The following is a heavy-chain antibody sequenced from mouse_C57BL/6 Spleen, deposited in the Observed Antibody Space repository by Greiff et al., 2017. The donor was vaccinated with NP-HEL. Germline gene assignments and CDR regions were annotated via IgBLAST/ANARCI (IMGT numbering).Heavy chain of an antibody. CDR1: GFTFSSYG. J-gene: IGHJ1*03. V-gene: IGHV5-6*01. CDR3: ARHRGVTTYFDV. CDR2: ISSGGSYT. D-gene: IGHD2-2*01. Sequence: EVKLQESGGDLVKPGGSLKLSCAASGFTFSSYGMSWVRQTPDKRLEWVATISSGGSYTYYPDSVKGRFTISRDNAKNTLYLQMSSLKSEDTAMYYCARHRGVTTYFDVWGTGTTVTVSS.